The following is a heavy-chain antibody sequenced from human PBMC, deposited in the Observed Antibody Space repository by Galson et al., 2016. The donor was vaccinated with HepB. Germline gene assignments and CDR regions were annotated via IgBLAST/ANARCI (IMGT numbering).Heavy chain of an antibody. J-gene: IGHJ4*02. V-gene: IGHV1-2*02. D-gene: IGHD3-16*01. CDR3: VRNDWSRLEAGDYVRFLDY. CDR1: GYTFTAYY. CDR2: INGHSGGT. Sequence: SVKVSCKASGYTFTAYYLHWVRQAPGQGLEWMGWINGHSGGTDYAQKFQGRVTMTRDTSISTAYMELSSLTSDDTAVYYFVRNDWSRLEAGDYVRFLDYWGQGTLVTVSS.